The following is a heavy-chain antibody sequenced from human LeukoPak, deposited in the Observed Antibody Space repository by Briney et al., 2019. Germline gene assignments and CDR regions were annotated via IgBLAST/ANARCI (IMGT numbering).Heavy chain of an antibody. CDR2: IYYSGST. Sequence: PSETLSLTCTVSGGSISSYYWSWIRQPPGKGLEWIGYIYYSGSTNYNPSLKSRVTISVDTSKNQFSLKLSSVTAADTAVYYCARWDYGDYRFDYWGQGTLVTVSS. J-gene: IGHJ4*02. CDR1: GGSISSYY. CDR3: ARWDYGDYRFDY. D-gene: IGHD4-17*01. V-gene: IGHV4-59*12.